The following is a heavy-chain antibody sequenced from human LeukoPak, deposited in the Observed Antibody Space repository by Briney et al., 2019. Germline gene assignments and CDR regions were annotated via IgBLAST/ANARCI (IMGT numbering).Heavy chain of an antibody. CDR3: ARSGWPRSYYFDY. J-gene: IGHJ4*02. D-gene: IGHD5-12*01. CDR2: IYYSGST. Sequence: SETLSLTCTVSGGSISSYYWSWIRQPPGKGLEWIGYIYYSGSTNYNPSLKSRVTISVDTSKNQFSLKLSSVTAADTAVYYCARSGWPRSYYFDYWGQGTLVTVSS. V-gene: IGHV4-59*12. CDR1: GGSISSYY.